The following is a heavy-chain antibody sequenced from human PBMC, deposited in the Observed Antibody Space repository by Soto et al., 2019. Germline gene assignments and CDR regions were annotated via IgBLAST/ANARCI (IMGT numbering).Heavy chain of an antibody. CDR1: GGSISSYY. V-gene: IGHV4-59*08. CDR3: ARRYGGTFDY. Sequence: QVQLQESGPGLVKPSETLSLTCTVSGGSISSYYWSWIRQPPGKGLEWIGYIYYSGSTNYNPSLKGRVTISVDPSKNQFSLKLTSVTAADTAVYYCARRYGGTFDYWGQGTLVTVSS. CDR2: IYYSGST. D-gene: IGHD2-15*01. J-gene: IGHJ4*02.